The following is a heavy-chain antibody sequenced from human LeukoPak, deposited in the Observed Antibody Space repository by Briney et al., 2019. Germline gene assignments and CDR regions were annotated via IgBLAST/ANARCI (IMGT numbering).Heavy chain of an antibody. CDR3: ARDGPPYGDHDDY. Sequence: AGGSLRLSCAASGFTVSSNYMSWVRQAPGKGLEWVSVIYSGGSTYYADSVKGRFTISRDNSKNTLYLQMNSLRAEDTAVYYCARDGPPYGDHDDYWGQGTLVTVSS. CDR1: GFTVSSNY. V-gene: IGHV3-66*01. CDR2: IYSGGST. D-gene: IGHD4-17*01. J-gene: IGHJ4*02.